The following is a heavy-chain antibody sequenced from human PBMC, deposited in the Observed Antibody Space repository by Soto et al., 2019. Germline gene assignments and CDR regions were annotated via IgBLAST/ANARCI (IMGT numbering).Heavy chain of an antibody. CDR1: GGSISTSQW. V-gene: IGHV4-4*02. CDR3: ASKTYESKGTFDY. D-gene: IGHD3-22*01. J-gene: IGHJ4*02. Sequence: QVQLQESGPGLVKPSGTLSLTCTVSGGSISTSQWWSWLRQPPGKGLEWIGVIYHSGSSNYNTSLRNRVTISVDKSKNQFSLKLNSVAAADTAVYYCASKTYESKGTFDYWGQGTLVTVSS. CDR2: IYHSGSS.